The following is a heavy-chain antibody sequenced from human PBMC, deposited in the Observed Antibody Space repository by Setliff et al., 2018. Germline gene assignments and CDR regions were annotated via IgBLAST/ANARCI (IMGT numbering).Heavy chain of an antibody. CDR2: INYYGSIFDDGTTYST. J-gene: IGHJ2*01. CDR1: GGSISNSTFY. Sequence: SETLSLTCTVSGGSISNSTFYWGWIRQPPGKGLDWIGSINYYGSIFDDGTTYSTYYNPSLKSRATISIDTSKSQFSLKLSSMTAADTALYYCARNPDFLQYSFDLWGRGTLVTVSS. D-gene: IGHD5-12*01. V-gene: IGHV4-39*07. CDR3: ARNPDFLQYSFDL.